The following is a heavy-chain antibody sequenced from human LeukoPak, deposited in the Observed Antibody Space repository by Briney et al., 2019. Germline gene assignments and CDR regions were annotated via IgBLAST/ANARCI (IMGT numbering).Heavy chain of an antibody. Sequence: GRSLRLSCAASGFTFSSYGMHWVRQAPGKGLEWVAVISYDGSNKYYADSVKGRFTISRDNSKNTLYLQMNSLRAEDTAVYYCAKVRGVKWNDAFDYWGQGTLVTVSS. V-gene: IGHV3-30*18. J-gene: IGHJ4*02. D-gene: IGHD1-20*01. CDR3: AKVRGVKWNDAFDY. CDR2: ISYDGSNK. CDR1: GFTFSSYG.